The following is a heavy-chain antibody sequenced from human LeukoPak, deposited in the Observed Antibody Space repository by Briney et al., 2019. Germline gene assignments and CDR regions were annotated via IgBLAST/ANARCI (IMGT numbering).Heavy chain of an antibody. CDR3: ARDGAAATFDY. Sequence: ASVKVSCKASGYTFTGYYMHWVRQAPGQGLEWMGIIKPSGGSTSYAQKFQGRVTMTRDMSTSTVYMELSSLRSEDTAVYYCARDGAAATFDYWGQGTLVTVSS. CDR1: GYTFTGYY. J-gene: IGHJ4*02. D-gene: IGHD6-13*01. V-gene: IGHV1-46*01. CDR2: IKPSGGST.